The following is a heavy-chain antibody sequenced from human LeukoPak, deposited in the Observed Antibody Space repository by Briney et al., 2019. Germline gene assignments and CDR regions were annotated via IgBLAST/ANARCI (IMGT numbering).Heavy chain of an antibody. J-gene: IGHJ5*02. D-gene: IGHD6-6*01. CDR1: GFIFSNHA. V-gene: IGHV3-23*01. Sequence: PGGSLRLSCAASGFIFSNHALSWVRQAPGKGLEWVSAISGSGDSTYYAESVKGRFTISRDNSKNTLYVQMNSLRAEDTAVYYCAKAVGVAARPSWFDPWGQGTLVTVSS. CDR3: AKAVGVAARPSWFDP. CDR2: ISGSGDST.